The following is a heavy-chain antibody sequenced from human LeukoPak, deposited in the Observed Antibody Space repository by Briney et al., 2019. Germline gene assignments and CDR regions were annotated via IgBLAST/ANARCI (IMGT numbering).Heavy chain of an antibody. D-gene: IGHD1-1*01. Sequence: SETLSLTCTVSGGSISIYYWSWIRQPPGKGLEGIWYIYYCGTTNYNPSLESRVNISLDPSQNQFSLELSTVTASDTAMYYCARVFNWNGGYFFDYWGQGTLVTVSS. CDR3: ARVFNWNGGYFFDY. V-gene: IGHV4-59*01. CDR2: IYYCGTT. J-gene: IGHJ4*02. CDR1: GGSISIYY.